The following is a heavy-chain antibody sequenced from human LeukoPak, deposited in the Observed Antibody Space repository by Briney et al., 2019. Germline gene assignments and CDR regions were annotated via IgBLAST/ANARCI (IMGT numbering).Heavy chain of an antibody. Sequence: GASVKVSCKASGYTFTSYYMHWVRQAPGQGLEWMGIINPSGGSTSYAQKFQGRVTMTRDTSTSTVYMELSSLRSEDTAVYYCARNPKPPAYYDFWSGYYVFDYWGQGTLVTVSS. J-gene: IGHJ4*02. D-gene: IGHD3-3*01. CDR1: GYTFTSYY. CDR2: INPSGGST. V-gene: IGHV1-46*01. CDR3: ARNPKPPAYYDFWSGYYVFDY.